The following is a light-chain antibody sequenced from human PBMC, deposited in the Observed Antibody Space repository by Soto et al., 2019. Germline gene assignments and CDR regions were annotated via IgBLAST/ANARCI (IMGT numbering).Light chain of an antibody. CDR3: QQYFRTPLT. Sequence: DIVMTQSPDSLAVSLGERATINCKSSQSVLYIANNRNYLAWYQHKPGQPPKLLIYWASTRESGIPDRFSGSESGTDFTLTISSLQAEDVAVYYCQQYFRTPLTFGQGTMLEIK. CDR2: WAS. J-gene: IGKJ2*01. V-gene: IGKV4-1*01. CDR1: QSVLYIANNRNY.